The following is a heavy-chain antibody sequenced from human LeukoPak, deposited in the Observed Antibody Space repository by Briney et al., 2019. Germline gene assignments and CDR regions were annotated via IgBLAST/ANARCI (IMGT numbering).Heavy chain of an antibody. V-gene: IGHV3-23*01. CDR3: AKVPELGPVYYFDY. CDR2: ISSSGDIT. D-gene: IGHD7-27*01. Sequence: GGSLRLSCTASGFTFSNSAMSWVRQAPGKGLEWVSIISSSGDITYYADSVKGRFTISRDNSKNTLYLQMNSLRAEDTAVYYCAKVPELGPVYYFDYWGQGTLVTVSS. J-gene: IGHJ4*02. CDR1: GFTFSNSA.